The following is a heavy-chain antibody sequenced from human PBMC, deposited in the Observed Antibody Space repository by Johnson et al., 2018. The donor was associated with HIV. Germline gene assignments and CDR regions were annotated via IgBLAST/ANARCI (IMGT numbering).Heavy chain of an antibody. V-gene: IGHV3-73*02. CDR1: GFIFSGSA. CDR2: IRSKTNSHAT. CDR3: TRQRGSITMWDAFDI. Sequence: VQLVESGGGLVQPGGSLKLSCAASGFIFSGSAMHWVRQASGKGLEWVGRIRSKTNSHATAYAASLKGRCTISRDDSKNTAYLQMNSLKTEDTAVYYCTRQRGSITMWDAFDIWGQGTMVTVSS. J-gene: IGHJ3*02. D-gene: IGHD3-10*02.